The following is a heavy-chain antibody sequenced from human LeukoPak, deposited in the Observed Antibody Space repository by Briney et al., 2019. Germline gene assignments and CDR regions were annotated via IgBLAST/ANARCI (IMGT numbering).Heavy chain of an antibody. Sequence: PSETLSLTCAVSGGSISSSNWWSWVRQPPGQGLEWIGEIYHSGSTNYNPSLKSRVTISVDKSKNQFSLNVSSVTAADTAVYYCARAEVVGAHLRSGYFQHWGQGTLVIVSS. D-gene: IGHD1-26*01. CDR1: GGSISSSNW. CDR2: IYHSGST. V-gene: IGHV4-4*02. J-gene: IGHJ1*01. CDR3: ARAEVVGAHLRSGYFQH.